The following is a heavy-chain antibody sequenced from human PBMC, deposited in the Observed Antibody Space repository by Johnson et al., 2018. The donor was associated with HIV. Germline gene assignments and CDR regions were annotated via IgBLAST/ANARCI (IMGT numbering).Heavy chain of an antibody. CDR2: ISSSGSTI. D-gene: IGHD2-15*01. Sequence: VQLVESGGGLVQPVGSLRLSCAASGFTFSSYEMNWVRQAPGKGLEWVSYISSSGSTIYYAAPVKGRFTISSANAKNSLYLQMNSLRAEHRAVYYCARARAGYCSGGSCYGDAFDIWGQGTMVTVSS. CDR3: ARARAGYCSGGSCYGDAFDI. J-gene: IGHJ3*02. V-gene: IGHV3-48*03. CDR1: GFTFSSYE.